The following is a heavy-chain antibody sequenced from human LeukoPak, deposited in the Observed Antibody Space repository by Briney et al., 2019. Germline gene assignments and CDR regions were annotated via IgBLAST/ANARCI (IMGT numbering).Heavy chain of an antibody. V-gene: IGHV3-9*01. Sequence: GGSLRLSCAASGFTFDDYAMHWVRQAPGKGLEWVSGISWNSGRIGYADSVKGRFTISRDSAKNSLYLQMNSLRAEDTALYYCAKDYSYGGYLYFDYWGQGTLVTVSS. J-gene: IGHJ4*02. CDR1: GFTFDDYA. D-gene: IGHD5-12*01. CDR2: ISWNSGRI. CDR3: AKDYSYGGYLYFDY.